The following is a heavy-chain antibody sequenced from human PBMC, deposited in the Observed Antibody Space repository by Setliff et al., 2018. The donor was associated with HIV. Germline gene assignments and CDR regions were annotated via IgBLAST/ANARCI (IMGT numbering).Heavy chain of an antibody. V-gene: IGHV3-21*01. CDR3: ARDNLYYNLYNGSPVYGMDV. CDR1: GFTFRNYQ. J-gene: IGHJ6*02. Sequence: GGSLRLSCAASGFTFRNYQMNWVRQAPGKGLEWVSSITIGRGDVFYADSVQGRFTIFRDNDKNSLYLQMNSLRAEDTAIYYCARDNLYYNLYNGSPVYGMDVWGQGTTVTVSS. D-gene: IGHD3-3*01. CDR2: ITIGRGDV.